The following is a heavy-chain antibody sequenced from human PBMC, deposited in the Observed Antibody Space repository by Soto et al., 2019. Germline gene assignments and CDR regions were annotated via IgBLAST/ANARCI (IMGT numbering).Heavy chain of an antibody. CDR1: GYSFTSYW. V-gene: IGHV5-51*01. D-gene: IGHD6-13*01. CDR3: ARWSRGRSWYYFDY. Sequence: GESLKSSCKGSGYSFTSYWLGWVRPMPGKGLEWMGIIYPGDSDTRYSPSFQGQVTISADKSISTADLQWSSLKASDIAMYYCARWSRGRSWYYFDYWGQGTLVTVSS. CDR2: IYPGDSDT. J-gene: IGHJ4*02.